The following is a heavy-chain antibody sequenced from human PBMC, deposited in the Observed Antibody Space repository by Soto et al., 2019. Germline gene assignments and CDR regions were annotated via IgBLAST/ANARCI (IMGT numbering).Heavy chain of an antibody. V-gene: IGHV4-59*01. D-gene: IGHD6-13*01. CDR3: ARGIIAAAGAFFDY. CDR2: IYYSGST. CDR1: GSSISCYY. J-gene: IGHJ4*02. Sequence: PSETLFLTCTVSGSSISCYYCSWIRQPPEKGLEWIGYIYYSGSTNYNPYLKSRVTISVDTSKNKYYLKLSSVTAADPAVYYCARGIIAAAGAFFDYWGRGTLVTVSS.